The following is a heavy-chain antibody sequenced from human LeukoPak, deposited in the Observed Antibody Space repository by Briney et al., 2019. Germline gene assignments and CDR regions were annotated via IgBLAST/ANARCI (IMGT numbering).Heavy chain of an antibody. V-gene: IGHV4-34*01. CDR2: INHSGST. J-gene: IGHJ4*02. D-gene: IGHD3-10*01. CDR1: GGSFSGYY. Sequence: SETLSLTCAVYGGSFSGYYWSWIRQPPGKGLEWIGEINHSGSTNYNPSLKSRVTISVDTSKNQFSLKLSSVTAADTAVYYCARDRVYYYGSGSYYSYWGQGTLVNV. CDR3: ARDRVYYYGSGSYYSY.